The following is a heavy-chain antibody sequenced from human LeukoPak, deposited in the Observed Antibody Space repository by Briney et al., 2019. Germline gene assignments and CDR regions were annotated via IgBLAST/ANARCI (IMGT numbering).Heavy chain of an antibody. CDR1: GFTVSSTY. Sequence: GGSLRLSCAASGFTVSSTYMNWVRQVPGKGLEWVSVIYGGGTTFYADSVKGRSTVSKDNSKNTLILQMNSLRAEDTAVYYCGRALAFGGWLDPWGRGTLVTVSS. V-gene: IGHV3-53*01. CDR3: GRALAFGGWLDP. CDR2: IYGGGTT. J-gene: IGHJ5*02. D-gene: IGHD3-16*01.